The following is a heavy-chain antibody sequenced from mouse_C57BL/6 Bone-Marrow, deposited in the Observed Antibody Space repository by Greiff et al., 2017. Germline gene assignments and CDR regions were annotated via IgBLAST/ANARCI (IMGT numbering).Heavy chain of an antibody. CDR3: ARSDYGPWFAY. V-gene: IGHV1-4*01. CDR1: GYTFTSYT. D-gene: IGHD1-2*01. Sequence: VQLQQSGAELARPGASVKMSCKASGYTFTSYTMHWVNQRPGQGLEWIGYINPSSGYTKYNQKFKDKATLTADKSSSTAYMQLSSLTSEDSAVYYCARSDYGPWFAYWGQGTLVTVSA. CDR2: INPSSGYT. J-gene: IGHJ3*01.